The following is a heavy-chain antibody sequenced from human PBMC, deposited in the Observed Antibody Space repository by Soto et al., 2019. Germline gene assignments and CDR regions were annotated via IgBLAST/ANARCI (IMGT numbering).Heavy chain of an antibody. J-gene: IGHJ5*02. V-gene: IGHV3-48*01. D-gene: IGHD1-1*01. CDR2: ISSSSSTI. Sequence: EVQLVESGGGLVQPGGSLRLSCAASGFTFSSYSMNWVRQAPGKGLEWVADISSSSSTIYYADSVKGRFTISRDNAKNSMDRQMNSLRAEDTAVYYCAREWNPLNWFDPWGQGTLVTVSS. CDR3: AREWNPLNWFDP. CDR1: GFTFSSYS.